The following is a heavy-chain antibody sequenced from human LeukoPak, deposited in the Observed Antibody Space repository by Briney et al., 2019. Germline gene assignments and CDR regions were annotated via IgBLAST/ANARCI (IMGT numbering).Heavy chain of an antibody. CDR2: IKPSSGGT. J-gene: IGHJ4*02. D-gene: IGHD2-2*01. V-gene: IGHV1-2*02. CDR1: GYTFTDHY. CDR3: ATVVGGVTCDY. Sequence: ASVKVSCKASGYTFTDHYMHWVRQAPGQGLEWMGWIKPSSGGTSYAQKFQGRVTMTRDTSISTVYLELSSLRPDDAAMYYCATVVGGVTCDYWGQGTLVTVSS.